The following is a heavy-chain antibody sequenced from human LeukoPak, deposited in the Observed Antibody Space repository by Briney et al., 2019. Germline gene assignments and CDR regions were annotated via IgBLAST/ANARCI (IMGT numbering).Heavy chain of an antibody. J-gene: IGHJ3*02. CDR3: IRDFGSVGATNAFDI. V-gene: IGHV3-74*01. D-gene: IGHD1-26*01. Sequence: SGGSLRLSCVVSGFSFSTYWMHWVRQAPGKGLDWVSRINGDGSSTSYADSVKGRFTISRDNAKNTVYLQMNSLRVEDTAVYYCIRDFGSVGATNAFDIWGQGTMVTVSS. CDR2: INGDGSST. CDR1: GFSFSTYW.